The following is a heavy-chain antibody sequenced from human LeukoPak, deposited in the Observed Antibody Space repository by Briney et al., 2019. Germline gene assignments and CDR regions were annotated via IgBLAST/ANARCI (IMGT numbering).Heavy chain of an antibody. CDR1: GGSISYYY. D-gene: IGHD6-6*01. Sequence: SETLSLTCTVSGGSISYYYWSWIRQPPGKGLEWIGYIYYSGSTTYNPSLKSRVTISVDTSKNQFSLKLSSVTAADTAVYYCARAVEGGYSSSSWGYYYMDVWGKGTTVTVSS. CDR2: IYYSGST. V-gene: IGHV4-59*01. J-gene: IGHJ6*03. CDR3: ARAVEGGYSSSSWGYYYMDV.